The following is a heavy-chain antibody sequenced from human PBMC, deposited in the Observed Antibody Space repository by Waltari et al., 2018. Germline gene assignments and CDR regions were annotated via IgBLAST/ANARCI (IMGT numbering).Heavy chain of an antibody. J-gene: IGHJ4*02. CDR2: IVVGSGNT. V-gene: IGHV1-58*02. CDR3: ATYGIAAAGFDY. D-gene: IGHD6-13*01. CDR1: GFTFTSSA. Sequence: QMQLVQSGPEVKKPGTSVKVSCKASGFTFTSSAMQWVRQARGQRLEWIGWIVVGSGNTNYAQKFQERVTMTEDTSTDTAYMELSSLRSEDTAVYYCATYGIAAAGFDYWGQGTLVTVSS.